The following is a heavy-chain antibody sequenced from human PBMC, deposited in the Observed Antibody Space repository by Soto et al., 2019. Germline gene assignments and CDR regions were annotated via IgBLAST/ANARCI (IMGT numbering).Heavy chain of an antibody. CDR1: GGTFSSYT. D-gene: IGHD5-18*01. J-gene: IGHJ6*02. CDR2: IIPILGIA. Sequence: QVQLVQSGAEVKKPGSSVKVSCKASGGTFSSYTISWVRQAPGQGLEGMGRIIPILGIANYAQKFQGRVTITADKSTSTAYMELSSLRSEDTAVYYCAAWIQLWLLRYYYGMDVWGQGTTVTVSS. V-gene: IGHV1-69*02. CDR3: AAWIQLWLLRYYYGMDV.